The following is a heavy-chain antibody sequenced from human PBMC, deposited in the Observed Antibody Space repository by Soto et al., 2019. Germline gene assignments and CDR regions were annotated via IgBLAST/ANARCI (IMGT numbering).Heavy chain of an antibody. D-gene: IGHD2-15*01. CDR3: ARAIDCSGGSCPGFRFDP. J-gene: IGHJ5*02. V-gene: IGHV1-46*03. CDR1: GYTFTSYY. Sequence: QVQLVQSGAEVKKPGASVKVSCKASGYTFTSYYMHWVRQAPGQGLEWMGIINPSGGSTSYAQKFQGRGTMTGDTSTSTVYMELSSLRSEDTAVYYCARAIDCSGGSCPGFRFDPWGQGTLVTVSS. CDR2: INPSGGST.